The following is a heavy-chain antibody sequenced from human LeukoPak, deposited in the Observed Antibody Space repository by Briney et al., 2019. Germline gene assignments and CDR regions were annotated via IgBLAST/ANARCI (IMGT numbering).Heavy chain of an antibody. J-gene: IGHJ4*02. CDR2: IYYSGST. Sequence: SETLSLTCTVSGGSISSAGYYWSWIRQHPGKGLEWIGYIYYSGSTYYNPSLKSRITISVDTSKNQFSLKLSSVTAADTAVYYCARDPSSGPDYWGQGTLVTVSS. CDR3: ARDPSSGPDY. V-gene: IGHV4-31*03. CDR1: GGSISSAGYY. D-gene: IGHD3-22*01.